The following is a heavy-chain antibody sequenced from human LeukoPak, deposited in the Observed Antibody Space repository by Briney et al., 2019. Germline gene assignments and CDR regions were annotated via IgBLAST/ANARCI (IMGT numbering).Heavy chain of an antibody. CDR1: GGTFSSYA. Sequence: SVKVSCKASGGTFSSYAISWVRQAPGQGLEWMGGIIPIFGTANYAQKFQGRVTITADESTSTAYMELSSLRSEDTAVYYCARDQEEDYYDSSGYYYRWFDPWAREPWSPSPQ. J-gene: IGHJ5*02. CDR3: ARDQEEDYYDSSGYYYRWFDP. CDR2: IIPIFGTA. V-gene: IGHV1-69*13. D-gene: IGHD3-22*01.